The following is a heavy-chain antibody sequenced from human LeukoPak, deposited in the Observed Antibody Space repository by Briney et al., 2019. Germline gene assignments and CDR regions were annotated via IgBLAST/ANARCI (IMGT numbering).Heavy chain of an antibody. D-gene: IGHD2-2*01. V-gene: IGHV1-69*13. CDR2: IIPIFGTA. CDR3: ARERYCSSTSCYGNWFDP. CDR1: GGTFSSYA. J-gene: IGHJ5*02. Sequence: RASVKVSCKASGGTFSSYAISWVRQAPGQGLEWMGGIIPIFGTANYAQKFQGRVTTTADESTSTAYMELSSLRSEDTAVYYCARERYCSSTSCYGNWFDPWGQGTLVTVSS.